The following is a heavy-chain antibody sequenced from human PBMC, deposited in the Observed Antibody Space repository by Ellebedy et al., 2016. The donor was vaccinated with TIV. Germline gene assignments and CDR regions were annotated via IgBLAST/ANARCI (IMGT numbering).Heavy chain of an antibody. CDR3: AKDIWQWLASHDAFDI. CDR1: GFTFDDYT. D-gene: IGHD6-19*01. V-gene: IGHV3-43*01. Sequence: GESLKISCAASGFTFDDYTMHWVRQAPGKGLEWVSLISWDGGSTYYADSVKGRFTISRDNSKNSLYLQMNSLRTEDTALYYCAKDIWQWLASHDAFDIWGQGTMVTVSS. CDR2: ISWDGGST. J-gene: IGHJ3*02.